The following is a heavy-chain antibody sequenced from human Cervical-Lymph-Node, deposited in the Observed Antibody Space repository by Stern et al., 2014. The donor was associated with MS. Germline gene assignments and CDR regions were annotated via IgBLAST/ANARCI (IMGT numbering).Heavy chain of an antibody. V-gene: IGHV1-46*01. CDR1: GYTFTNYY. Sequence: QVQLGQFGAEVKRPGASVKLSCTTSGYTFTNYYMHLVRQAPGQGLEWMGMINPSFGTTNSAQKFQGRITMAMDTSTSTVYMEVNSLISEDTAVYYCAREMAGDFDYWGQGALVTVSS. CDR2: INPSFGTT. J-gene: IGHJ4*02. CDR3: AREMAGDFDY. D-gene: IGHD6-19*01.